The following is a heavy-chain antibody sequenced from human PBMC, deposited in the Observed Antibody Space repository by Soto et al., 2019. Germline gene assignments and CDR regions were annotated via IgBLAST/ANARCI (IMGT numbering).Heavy chain of an antibody. CDR1: GFDFSNHA. Sequence: QVQLVESGGGVGQPGRSLRLSCAASGFDFSNHAMHWVRQPPGKAPEWLATISSDGGDEFYADSVKGRFTISRDNSKSTMSLHMNSLRAEDTAVYYGVKFCGGDWYNYWGQGTLVTVSS. J-gene: IGHJ4*02. V-gene: IGHV3-30-3*02. CDR3: VKFCGGDWYNY. CDR2: ISSDGGDE. D-gene: IGHD2-21*02.